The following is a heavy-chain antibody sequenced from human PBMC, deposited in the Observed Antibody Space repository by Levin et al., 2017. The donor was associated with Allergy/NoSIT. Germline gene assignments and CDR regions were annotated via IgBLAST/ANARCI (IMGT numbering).Heavy chain of an antibody. D-gene: IGHD2-2*03. CDR3: ARILPPGYCSSTSCKGGFDY. Sequence: KISCKASGGTFSSYAISWVRQAPGQGLEWMGGIIPIFGTANYAQKFQGRVTITADESTSTAYMELSSLRSEDTAVYYCARILPPGYCSSTSCKGGFDYSGQGTLVTVSS. CDR1: GGTFSSYA. J-gene: IGHJ4*02. V-gene: IGHV1-69*01. CDR2: IIPIFGTA.